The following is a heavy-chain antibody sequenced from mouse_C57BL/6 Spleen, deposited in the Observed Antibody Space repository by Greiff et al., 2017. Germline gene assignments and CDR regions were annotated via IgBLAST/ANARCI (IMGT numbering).Heavy chain of an antibody. D-gene: IGHD1-1*01. CDR2: IRSISNNYAT. J-gene: IGHJ2*01. V-gene: IGHV10-1*01. Sequence: EVMLVESGGGLVQPKGSLKLSCAASGFSFNTYAMNWVRQAPGKGLEWVARIRSISNNYATYYADSVKDRFTISRDDSESMLYLQMNNLKTEDTAMYYCVRQLLTYFDYWGQGTTLTVSS. CDR3: VRQLLTYFDY. CDR1: GFSFNTYA.